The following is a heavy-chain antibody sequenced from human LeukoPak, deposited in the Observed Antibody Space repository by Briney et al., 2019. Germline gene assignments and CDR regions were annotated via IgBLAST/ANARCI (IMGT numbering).Heavy chain of an antibody. CDR2: ISGSGGIT. J-gene: IGHJ4*02. D-gene: IGHD4-17*01. CDR3: ANTMDYGDYERWDY. CDR1: GFTFSSYA. V-gene: IGHV3-23*01. Sequence: GGSLRLSCAASGFTFSSYATSWVRQAPGKGLEWVSAISGSGGITYYADSVKGRFTISRDNSKNTLYLQMNSLRAEDTAVYYCANTMDYGDYERWDYWGQGTLVTVSS.